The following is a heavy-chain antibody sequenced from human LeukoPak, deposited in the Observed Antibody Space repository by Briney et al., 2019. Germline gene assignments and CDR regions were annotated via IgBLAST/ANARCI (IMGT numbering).Heavy chain of an antibody. J-gene: IGHJ5*02. Sequence: SETLSLTCTVSGGSISSYYWSWIRQPAGKGLDWIGRIYTSGSTNYNPSLKSRVTMSVDTSKNQFSLKLSSVTAADTAVYYCARQYYYGSGSHNWFDPWGQGTLVTVSS. V-gene: IGHV4-4*07. D-gene: IGHD3-10*01. CDR1: GGSISSYY. CDR3: ARQYYYGSGSHNWFDP. CDR2: IYTSGST.